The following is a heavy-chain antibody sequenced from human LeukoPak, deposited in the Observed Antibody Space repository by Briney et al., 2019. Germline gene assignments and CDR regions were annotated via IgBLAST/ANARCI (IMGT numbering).Heavy chain of an antibody. CDR2: ISSSSSTI. Sequence: GGSLRLSCAASGFTFSSYSMNWVRQAPGKGLEWVSYISSSSSTIYYADSVKGRFTISRDNAKNSLYLQMNSLRAEDTAVYYCARGLYYYGSGSLNWFDPWGQGTLVTVSS. J-gene: IGHJ5*02. CDR3: ARGLYYYGSGSLNWFDP. D-gene: IGHD3-10*01. V-gene: IGHV3-48*04. CDR1: GFTFSSYS.